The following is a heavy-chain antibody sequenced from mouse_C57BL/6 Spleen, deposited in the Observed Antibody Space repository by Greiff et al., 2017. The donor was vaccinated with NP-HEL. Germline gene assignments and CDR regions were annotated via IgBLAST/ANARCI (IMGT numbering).Heavy chain of an antibody. J-gene: IGHJ4*01. D-gene: IGHD2-10*01. CDR1: GYSITSDY. CDR2: ISNSGST. V-gene: IGHV3-8*01. Sequence: EVKLQESGPGLAKPSQTLSLTCSVTGYSITSDYWNWIRKFPGNKLEYIGYISNSGSTYYNPSLKSRISITRDTSKNQYYLQLNSWTTEDTATYYCAISSYGGLRVRGYARDYWGQGTSVTVSS. CDR3: AISSYGGLRVRGYARDY.